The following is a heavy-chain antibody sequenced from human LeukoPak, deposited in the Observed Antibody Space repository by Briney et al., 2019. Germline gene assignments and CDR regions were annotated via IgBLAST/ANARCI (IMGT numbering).Heavy chain of an antibody. CDR2: ISYDGSNK. Sequence: GRSLRLSCAASGFTFSSYGMHWVRQAPGKGLEWVAVISYDGSNKYYADSVKGRFTISRGTSKNTLYLQMNSLRAEDTAVYYCASTSIIRGYDHDQYYWGQGTLVTVSS. J-gene: IGHJ4*02. D-gene: IGHD5-12*01. CDR3: ASTSIIRGYDHDQYY. V-gene: IGHV3-30*03. CDR1: GFTFSSYG.